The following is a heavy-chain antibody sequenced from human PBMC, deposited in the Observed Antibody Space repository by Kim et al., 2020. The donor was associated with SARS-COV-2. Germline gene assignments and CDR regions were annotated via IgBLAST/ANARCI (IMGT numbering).Heavy chain of an antibody. CDR2: IIPIFGTA. J-gene: IGHJ5*02. Sequence: SVKVSCKASGGTFSSYAISWVRQAPGQGLEWMGGIIPIFGTANYAQKFQGRVTITADESTSTAYMELSSLRSEDTAVYYCARVEVGYYGSGSYGENWFDPWGQGTLVTVSS. CDR1: GGTFSSYA. CDR3: ARVEVGYYGSGSYGENWFDP. V-gene: IGHV1-69*13. D-gene: IGHD3-10*01.